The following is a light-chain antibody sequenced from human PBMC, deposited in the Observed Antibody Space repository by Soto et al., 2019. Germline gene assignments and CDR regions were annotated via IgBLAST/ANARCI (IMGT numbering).Light chain of an antibody. J-gene: IGKJ1*01. CDR3: QQSYSTPWT. Sequence: DIQMTQSPSSLSASVGDRVTXTXXASQSISSYLNWYQQKPGKAPKLLIYAASSLQSGVPSRFSGSGSGTDFTLTISSLQPEDFATYYCQQSYSTPWTFGQGTKVEIK. CDR2: AAS. CDR1: QSISSY. V-gene: IGKV1-39*01.